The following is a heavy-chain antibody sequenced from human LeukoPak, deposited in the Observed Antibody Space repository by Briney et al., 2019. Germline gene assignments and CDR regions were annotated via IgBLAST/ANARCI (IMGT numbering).Heavy chain of an antibody. D-gene: IGHD2-15*01. CDR2: IYYSGTT. CDR1: GGSISSSNYF. J-gene: IGHJ3*01. CDR3: ARGTPRFDS. Sequence: SETLSLTCTVSGGSISSSNYFWGWIRQSPGKGLEWIGTIYYSGTTYYNPSLKSRVTISVDTSINQFSLKLNSLTAADTAIYYCARGTPRFDSWSQGTMVTVS. V-gene: IGHV4-39*07.